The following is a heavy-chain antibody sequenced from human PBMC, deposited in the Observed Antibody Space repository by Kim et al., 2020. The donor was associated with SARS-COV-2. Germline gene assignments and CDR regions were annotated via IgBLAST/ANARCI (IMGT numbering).Heavy chain of an antibody. CDR2: GSSN. J-gene: IGHJ4*02. CDR3: ARTNYFDY. V-gene: IGHV3-74*01. Sequence: GSSNTYADSVKGRFTISRDNAKNTVYLQMNSLGAEDTAVYYCARTNYFDYWGQGTLVTVSS.